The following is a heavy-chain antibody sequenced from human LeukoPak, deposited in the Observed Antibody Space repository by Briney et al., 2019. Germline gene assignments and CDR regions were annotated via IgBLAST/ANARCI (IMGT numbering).Heavy chain of an antibody. J-gene: IGHJ4*02. Sequence: GRSLRLSCAASGFTFSSYAMHWVRQAPGKGLEWVAVISYDGSNEYYADSVKGRFTISRDNSKNTLYLQMNSLRAEDTAVYYCARDRYSSPFDYWGQGTLVTVSS. V-gene: IGHV3-30*01. CDR3: ARDRYSSPFDY. CDR1: GFTFSSYA. D-gene: IGHD6-13*01. CDR2: ISYDGSNE.